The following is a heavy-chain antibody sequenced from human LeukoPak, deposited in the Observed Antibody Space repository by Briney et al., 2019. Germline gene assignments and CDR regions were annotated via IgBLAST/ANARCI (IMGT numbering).Heavy chain of an antibody. D-gene: IGHD4-23*01. V-gene: IGHV3-7*01. J-gene: IGHJ4*02. CDR1: GFTFSSYA. Sequence: GGSLRLSCAASGFTFSSYAMGWVRQAPGKGLEWVANINQDGSAKYYVDSVKGRFTFSRDNAMNSLFLQMNSLRAEDTAVYYCARDVHGGAFDYWGQGTLVTVSS. CDR2: INQDGSAK. CDR3: ARDVHGGAFDY.